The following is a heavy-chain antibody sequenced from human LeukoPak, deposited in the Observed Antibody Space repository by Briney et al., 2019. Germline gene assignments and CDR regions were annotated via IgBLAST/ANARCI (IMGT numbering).Heavy chain of an antibody. J-gene: IGHJ5*02. D-gene: IGHD3-10*01. CDR1: GFTFSNYW. Sequence: GGSLRLSCAASGFTFSNYWMSWVRQAPGKGLEWVANIKQDGSEKYYVDSVKGRITISRDNAMSSLYLQMNSLRAEDTAVYYCARETPMVRGINWFDPWGQGTLVTVSS. CDR2: IKQDGSEK. CDR3: ARETPMVRGINWFDP. V-gene: IGHV3-7*01.